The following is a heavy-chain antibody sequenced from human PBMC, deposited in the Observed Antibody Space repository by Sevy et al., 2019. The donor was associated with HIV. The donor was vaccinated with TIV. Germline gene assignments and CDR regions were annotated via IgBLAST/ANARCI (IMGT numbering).Heavy chain of an antibody. CDR1: GYTFTNYG. CDR2: ISGYNGDT. V-gene: IGHV1-18*01. CDR3: AKDSPWVGATSRSFEY. D-gene: IGHD1-26*01. J-gene: IGHJ4*02. Sequence: ASVKVSCKASGYTFTNYGVSWVRQAPGQGLEWMGWISGYNGDTNYAQKVQGRLTLTTDTSTSTAYMELRSLRSDDTALYYCAKDSPWVGATSRSFEYWGQRTLVTVSS.